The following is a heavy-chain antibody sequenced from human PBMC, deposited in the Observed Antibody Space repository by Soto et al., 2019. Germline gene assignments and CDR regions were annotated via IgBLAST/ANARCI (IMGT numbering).Heavy chain of an antibody. V-gene: IGHV4-61*01. CDR2: IYYSGST. CDR1: GGSVSSGSYY. D-gene: IGHD1-26*01. J-gene: IGHJ5*01. CDR3: ARDRNRGIVGATRPKNWFDS. Sequence: PSETLSLTCTVSGGSVSSGSYYWSWIRQPPGKGLEWIGYIYYSGSTNYNPSLKSRVTISVDTSKNQFSLKLSSVTAADTAVYYCARDRNRGIVGATRPKNWFDSWGQGTRVTVSS.